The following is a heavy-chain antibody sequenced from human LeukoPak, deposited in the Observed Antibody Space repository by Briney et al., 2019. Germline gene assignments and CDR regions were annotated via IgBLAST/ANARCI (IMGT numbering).Heavy chain of an antibody. CDR3: ARDTRVSHWFDP. CDR1: GGSVDSGSYY. D-gene: IGHD4-17*01. CDR2: IYYSGKT. J-gene: IGHJ5*02. Sequence: PSETLSLTCTVSGGSVDSGSYYWSWVRQPPGKGLEWIGDIYYSGKTDYNPSVKSRVTISIDTSKNQFSLKLSSVTAADTAVYYCARDTRVSHWFDPWGQGTLVTVSS. V-gene: IGHV4-61*01.